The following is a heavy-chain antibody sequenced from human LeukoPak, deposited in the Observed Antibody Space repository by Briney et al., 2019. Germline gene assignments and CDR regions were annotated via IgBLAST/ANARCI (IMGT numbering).Heavy chain of an antibody. CDR2: IPYDGSNK. Sequence: GGSLRLSCAASGFTFSSYAMHWVRQAPGKGLEWVAVIPYDGSNKYYADSVKGRFTISRDNSKNTLYLQMNSLRAEDTAVYYCARDFAVVPAADGAIYYYYGMDVWGQGTTVTVSS. CDR3: ARDFAVVPAADGAIYYYYGMDV. V-gene: IGHV3-30-3*01. CDR1: GFTFSSYA. D-gene: IGHD2-2*01. J-gene: IGHJ6*02.